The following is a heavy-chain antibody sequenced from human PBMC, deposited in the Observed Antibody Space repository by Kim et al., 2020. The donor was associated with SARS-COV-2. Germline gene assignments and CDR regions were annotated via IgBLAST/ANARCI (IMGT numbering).Heavy chain of an antibody. CDR3: ARANVFPNWFDS. CDR1: GGSITSYY. Sequence: SENLSLTCTVSGGSITSYYWTWIRQPPGKGLEWIGYIYYTGNTNYNPSLKSRVTMSIDTSKNQFSLGLSSVTAADTAVYYCARANVFPNWFDSWGQGTLVTVSS. CDR2: IYYTGNT. V-gene: IGHV4-59*13. D-gene: IGHD3-10*02. J-gene: IGHJ5*01.